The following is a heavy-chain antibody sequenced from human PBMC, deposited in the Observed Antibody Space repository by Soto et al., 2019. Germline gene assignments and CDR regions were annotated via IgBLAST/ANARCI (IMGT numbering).Heavy chain of an antibody. D-gene: IGHD3-22*01. J-gene: IGHJ4*02. V-gene: IGHV1-18*01. Sequence: MWWPCHDPRQGLEWMGWINPSDGNRNFAQKFEDRVTMTTATSTNTVFLELRSLKSDDTAIYYCARDRLRGYDSSGFYSWGQGTMVTVSS. CDR2: INPSDGNR. CDR3: ARDRLRGYDSSGFYS.